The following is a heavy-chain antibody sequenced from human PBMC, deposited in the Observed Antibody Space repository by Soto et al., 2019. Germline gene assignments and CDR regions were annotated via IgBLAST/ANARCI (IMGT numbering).Heavy chain of an antibody. CDR3: AKAVGQQLVLNYGMDV. CDR2: VSYDGNHK. J-gene: IGHJ6*02. Sequence: QVQLVESGGGVIQPGTSLRLSCGSSGFTFRSFGMYWVRQAPGKGLEWVAVVSYDGNHKYYADSVKGRFTVSRDNAKNKQYLQMNSLRGEDTAVYYCAKAVGQQLVLNYGMDVWGQGNPVTVSS. D-gene: IGHD6-13*01. CDR1: GFTFRSFG. V-gene: IGHV3-30*18.